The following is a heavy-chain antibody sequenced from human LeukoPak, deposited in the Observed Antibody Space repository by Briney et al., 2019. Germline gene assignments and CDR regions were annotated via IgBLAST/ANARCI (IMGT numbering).Heavy chain of an antibody. V-gene: IGHV4-30-2*01. Sequence: SETLSLACTVSGYAIISGGFSWNWIRQPPGKGLEWIGCIYDRGPAHYNPSLKSRLTISVDRPKNQFFLNVTSLTAADTAVYYCARSRQASGLFSSWGQGTLVVVSS. CDR1: GYAIISGGFS. CDR2: IYDRGPA. D-gene: IGHD3-10*01. J-gene: IGHJ5*02. CDR3: ARSRQASGLFSS.